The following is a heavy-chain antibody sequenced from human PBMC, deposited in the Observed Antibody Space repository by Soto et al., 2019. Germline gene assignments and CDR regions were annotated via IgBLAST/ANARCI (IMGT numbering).Heavy chain of an antibody. V-gene: IGHV4-59*01. J-gene: IGHJ5*02. CDR2: IYYSGST. Sequence: PSETMCVTWTVADGSISSYDWSWIRQQPGKGLEWIGYIYYSGSTNYSPSLKSRVTISVDTSKNQFSLKLSSVTAADTAVYYCARKVLGYCSSTSCYGWFDPWGQGTLVTVSS. CDR3: ARKVLGYCSSTSCYGWFDP. CDR1: DGSISSYD. D-gene: IGHD2-2*01.